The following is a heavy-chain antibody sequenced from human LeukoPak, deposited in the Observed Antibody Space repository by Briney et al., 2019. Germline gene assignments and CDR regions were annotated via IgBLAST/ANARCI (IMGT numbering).Heavy chain of an antibody. V-gene: IGHV4-39*07. J-gene: IGHJ4*02. CDR3: ARILGPQSSTYYDFWSGYYFDY. CDR1: GGSISSSSYY. CDR2: IYYSGST. Sequence: SETLSLTCTVSGGSISSSSYYWGWIRQPPGKGLEWIGSIYYSGSTYYNPSLKSRVTISVDTSKNQFSLKLSSVTAADTAVYYCARILGPQSSTYYDFWSGYYFDYWGQGTLVTVSS. D-gene: IGHD3-3*01.